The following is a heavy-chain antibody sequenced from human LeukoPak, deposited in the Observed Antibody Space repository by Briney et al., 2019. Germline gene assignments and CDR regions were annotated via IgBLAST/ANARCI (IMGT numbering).Heavy chain of an antibody. D-gene: IGHD1-14*01. CDR1: GFTFSSYW. V-gene: IGHV3-7*01. J-gene: IGHJ4*02. Sequence: GGSLRLCCAASGFTFSSYWMSWVRQAPGKGLEWVANIKPDENEKYYVDSVKGRFTISRDNAKNSLYLQMNSLRAEDTAVYYCARSPDGFDYWGQGALVTVSS. CDR3: ARSPDGFDY. CDR2: IKPDENEK.